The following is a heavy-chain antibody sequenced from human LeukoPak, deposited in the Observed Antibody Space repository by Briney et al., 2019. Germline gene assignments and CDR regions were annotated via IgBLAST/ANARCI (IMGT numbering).Heavy chain of an antibody. CDR1: GGTFSSYA. J-gene: IGHJ6*03. CDR3: ATSLGGNSNYYYYYMDV. Sequence: SVKVSCKASGGTFSSYAISWVRQAPGQGLEWMGGIIPVFGTPKYAQKFQGRVTITADESTSTANMELNSLRAEDTAVYYCATSLGGNSNYYYYYMDVWGKGTTVTVSS. D-gene: IGHD1/OR15-1a*01. V-gene: IGHV1-69*13. CDR2: IIPVFGTP.